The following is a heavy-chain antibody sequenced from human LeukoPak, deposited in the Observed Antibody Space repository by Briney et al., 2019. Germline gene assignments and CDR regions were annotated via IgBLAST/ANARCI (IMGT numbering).Heavy chain of an antibody. CDR2: FSWIGDKI. J-gene: IGHJ4*02. D-gene: IGHD4-17*01. CDR1: GFTFDDYA. V-gene: IGHV3-9*01. Sequence: GGSLRLSCVASGFTFDDYAMHGARHVPGKGLEWVSGFSWIGDKIDYADSVKGRFTISRDKAKNSLYLQMNSLRAEDTALYYCARGGSYMTTVTYDFDYWGQGTLVTVSS. CDR3: ARGGSYMTTVTYDFDY.